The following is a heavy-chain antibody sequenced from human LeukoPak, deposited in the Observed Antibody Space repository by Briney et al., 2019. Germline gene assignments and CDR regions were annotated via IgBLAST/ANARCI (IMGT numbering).Heavy chain of an antibody. J-gene: IGHJ3*02. D-gene: IGHD6-19*01. V-gene: IGHV3-30*18. CDR1: GFTFSSYG. Sequence: PGRSLRLSCAASGFTFSSYGMHWVRQAPGKGLEWVAVISYDGSNKYYADSVKGRFTISRDNSKNTLYLQMNSLRAEDTAVYYCAKDLVSGWPEGAFDIWGQGTMVTVPS. CDR3: AKDLVSGWPEGAFDI. CDR2: ISYDGSNK.